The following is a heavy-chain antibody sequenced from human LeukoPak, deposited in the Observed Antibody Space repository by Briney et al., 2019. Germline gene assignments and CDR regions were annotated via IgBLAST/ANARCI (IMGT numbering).Heavy chain of an antibody. V-gene: IGHV4-30-4*08. J-gene: IGHJ3*02. CDR3: ARGAVVVPAAI. CDR2: IYYSGST. D-gene: IGHD2-2*01. Sequence: SETLSLTCTVSGGSISSGDYYWSWIRQPPGKGLEWIGYIYYSGSTYYNPSLKSRVTISVDTSKNQFSLKLSSVTAADTAVYYCARGAVVVPAAIWGQGTMVTVSS. CDR1: GGSISSGDYY.